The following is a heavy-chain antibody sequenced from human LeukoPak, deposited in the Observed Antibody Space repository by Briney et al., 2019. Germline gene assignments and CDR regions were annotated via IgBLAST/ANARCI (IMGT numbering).Heavy chain of an antibody. CDR3: AREGGIIAVAGTWNWFDP. D-gene: IGHD6-19*01. J-gene: IGHJ5*02. CDR2: ISAYNGNT. CDR1: GYTFTSYG. Sequence: GAPVKVSCKASGYTFTSYGISWVRQAPGQGLEWVGWISAYNGNTNYAQKLQGRVTMTTDTSTSTAYMELRSLRSDDTAVYYCAREGGIIAVAGTWNWFDPWGQGTLVTVSS. V-gene: IGHV1-18*01.